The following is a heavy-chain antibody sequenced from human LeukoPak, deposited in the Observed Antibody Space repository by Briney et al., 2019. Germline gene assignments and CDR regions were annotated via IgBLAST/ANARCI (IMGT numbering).Heavy chain of an antibody. CDR2: IWYDGSNK. D-gene: IGHD3-22*01. J-gene: IGHJ5*02. Sequence: PGRSLRLSCAASGFTFSSYGMHWVRQAPGKGLEWVAVIWYDGSNKYYADSVKGRFTISRDKSKNTLYLQMNSLRAEDTAVYYCAKNSLLRGYPYNWFDPWGQGTLVTVSS. V-gene: IGHV3-33*03. CDR1: GFTFSSYG. CDR3: AKNSLLRGYPYNWFDP.